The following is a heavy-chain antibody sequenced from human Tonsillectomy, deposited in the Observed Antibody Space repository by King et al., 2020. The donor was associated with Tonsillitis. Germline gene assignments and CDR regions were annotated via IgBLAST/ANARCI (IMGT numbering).Heavy chain of an antibody. V-gene: IGHV3-30*02. Sequence: VQLVESGGGVVQPGGSLRLSCAASGFTFSSYGMHWVRQAPGKGLEWVAFIRYDGSNKYYADSVKGRFTISRDNSKNTLYLQMNSLRAEDTAVYYWSKDQAGLRYFGNWGQGTLVTVSS. CDR3: SKDQAGLRYFGN. CDR2: IRYDGSNK. D-gene: IGHD3-9*01. J-gene: IGHJ4*02. CDR1: GFTFSSYG.